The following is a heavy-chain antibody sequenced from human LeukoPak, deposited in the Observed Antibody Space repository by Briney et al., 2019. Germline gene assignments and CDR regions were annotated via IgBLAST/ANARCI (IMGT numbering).Heavy chain of an antibody. J-gene: IGHJ2*01. Sequence: KPGGSLRLSCAASGFTFSSYWMSWVRQAPGKGLEWVAIIKQDGSEKYYADSVKGRFTISRDNAEKSLYLQMNSLRAEDTAVYYCARDHNYWYFDLWGRGTLVTVSS. CDR2: IKQDGSEK. CDR3: ARDHNYWYFDL. V-gene: IGHV3-7*03. CDR1: GFTFSSYW.